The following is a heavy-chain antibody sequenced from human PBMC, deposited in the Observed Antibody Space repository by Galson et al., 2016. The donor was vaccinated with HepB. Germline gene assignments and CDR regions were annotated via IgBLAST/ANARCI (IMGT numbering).Heavy chain of an antibody. CDR1: GFTFSSYA. Sequence: SLRLSCAASGFTFSSYAMTWVRQAPGKGLEWVSAISGSGGSTHYADSVKGRFTISRDNSKNSLYLQMNSLRAEDTAVYYCAKSINIRWYSQDVLTYAMDVWGKGTTVTVSS. CDR3: AKSINIRWYSQDVLTYAMDV. D-gene: IGHD6-13*01. V-gene: IGHV3-23*01. J-gene: IGHJ6*03. CDR2: ISGSGGST.